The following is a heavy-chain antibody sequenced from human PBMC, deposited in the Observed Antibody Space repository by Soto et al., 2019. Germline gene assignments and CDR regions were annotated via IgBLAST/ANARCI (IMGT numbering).Heavy chain of an antibody. CDR2: IYYSGST. D-gene: IGHD3-3*01. Sequence: PSETLSLTCTVSGGSISSGGYYWSWIRQHPGKGLEWIGYIYYSGSTNYNPSLKSRVTISVDTSKNQFSLKLSSVTAADTAVYYCARHVLTNDFGYYYYYMDVWGKGTTVTVSS. V-gene: IGHV4-61*08. CDR1: GGSISSGGYY. J-gene: IGHJ6*03. CDR3: ARHVLTNDFGYYYYYMDV.